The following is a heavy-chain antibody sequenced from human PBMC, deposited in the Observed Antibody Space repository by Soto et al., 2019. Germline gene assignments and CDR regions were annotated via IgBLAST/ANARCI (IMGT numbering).Heavy chain of an antibody. J-gene: IGHJ4*02. Sequence: SETLSLTCTVSGGSISSYYWSWIRQPPGKGLEWIGYIYYSGSTNYNPSLKSRVTISVDTSKNQFSLKLSSVTAADTAVYYCARLSAPYYFDYWGQGTLVTVSS. CDR2: IYYSGST. V-gene: IGHV4-59*01. CDR3: ARLSAPYYFDY. CDR1: GGSISSYY. D-gene: IGHD2-15*01.